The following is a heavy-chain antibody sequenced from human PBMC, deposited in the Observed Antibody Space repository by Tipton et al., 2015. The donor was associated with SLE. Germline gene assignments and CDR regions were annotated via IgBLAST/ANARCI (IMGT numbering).Heavy chain of an antibody. CDR3: ARTAVLAAIMMDV. CDR1: GGSIVSYY. D-gene: IGHD2-2*01. J-gene: IGHJ6*02. V-gene: IGHV4-4*07. CDR2: FHSSGIL. Sequence: TLSLTCTVSGGSIVSYYLTWVRQPAGKGLEWIGHFHSSGILNYNPSLKSRVTMSGDTSKNQLSLKLNSVTAADTAVYYCARTAVLAAIMMDVWGQGTTVTVSS.